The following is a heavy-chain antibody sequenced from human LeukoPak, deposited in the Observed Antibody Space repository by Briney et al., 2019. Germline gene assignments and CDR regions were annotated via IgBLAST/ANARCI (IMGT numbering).Heavy chain of an antibody. D-gene: IGHD5-18*01. V-gene: IGHV4-4*07. CDR1: GGSISSYY. CDR2: IYTSGST. J-gene: IGHJ4*02. CDR3: AREQRDTAMSRGLDY. Sequence: KPSETLSLTCTVSGGSISSYYGSWIRQPAGKGLEWIGRIYTSGSTNYNPSLKSRVTMSLDTSKSQFSLKLSSVTAADTAVYYCAREQRDTAMSRGLDYWGQGTLVTVSS.